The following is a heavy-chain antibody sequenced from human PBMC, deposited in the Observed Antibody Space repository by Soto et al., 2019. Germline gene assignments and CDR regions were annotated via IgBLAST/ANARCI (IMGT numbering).Heavy chain of an antibody. D-gene: IGHD3-10*01. CDR1: GGSISRYY. V-gene: IGHV4-59*01. CDR2: IYYSGST. CDR3: ARDPGSGSYYGWFDP. Sequence: QVQLQESGPGLVKPSETLSLTCTVSGGSISRYYWNWIRQPPGKGLEWIGYIYYSGSTNYNPSLKSRVTISVDSSKXQFSLKLSSVTAADTAVYYCARDPGSGSYYGWFDPWGQGTLVTVSS. J-gene: IGHJ5*02.